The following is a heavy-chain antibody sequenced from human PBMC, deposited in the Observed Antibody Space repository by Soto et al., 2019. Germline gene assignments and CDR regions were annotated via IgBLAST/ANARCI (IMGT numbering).Heavy chain of an antibody. CDR3: ARWGSGWYYFDY. Sequence: QVQLQQWGAGLLKPSETLSLTCAVYGGSFSGYYWSWIRQPPGKGLDWIGEINHSGSTNYNPSLKSRVTKSVDTSKNQFSLKLISVTAADTAVYYCARWGSGWYYFDYWGQGTLVTVSS. CDR2: INHSGST. CDR1: GGSFSGYY. V-gene: IGHV4-34*01. D-gene: IGHD6-19*01. J-gene: IGHJ4*02.